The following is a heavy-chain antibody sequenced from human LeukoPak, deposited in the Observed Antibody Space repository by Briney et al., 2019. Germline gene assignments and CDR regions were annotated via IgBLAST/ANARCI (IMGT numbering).Heavy chain of an antibody. Sequence: GASVKVSCKASGYTFTSYGISWVRQAPGQGLEWMGWISAYNGNTNYAQKLQGRVTMTRDTSTSTVYMELSSLRSEDTAVYYCARDLGSSGYSMQYWGQGTLVTVSS. CDR2: ISAYNGNT. V-gene: IGHV1-18*01. CDR1: GYTFTSYG. J-gene: IGHJ4*02. D-gene: IGHD3-22*01. CDR3: ARDLGSSGYSMQY.